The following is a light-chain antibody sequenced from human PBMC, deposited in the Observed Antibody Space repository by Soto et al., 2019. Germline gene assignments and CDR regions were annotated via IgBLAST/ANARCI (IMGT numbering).Light chain of an antibody. V-gene: IGLV2-14*03. CDR3: SSYTSSGTYV. CDR1: SSDVGGYNY. J-gene: IGLJ1*01. CDR2: DVI. Sequence: QSALTQSASVSGSPGQSITISCAGTSSDVGGYNYVSWYQQHPGKAPKLMIYDVINRPSGVSDRFSGSKSGNSASLTISGLQAQDEADYYCSSYTSSGTYVFGPGTKVTVL.